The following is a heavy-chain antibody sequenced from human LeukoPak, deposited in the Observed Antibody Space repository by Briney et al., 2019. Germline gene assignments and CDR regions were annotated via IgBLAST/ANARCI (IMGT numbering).Heavy chain of an antibody. Sequence: PSETLSLTCTVSGGSISSGSYYWSWIRQPAGKGLEWIGRIYTSGSTNYNPSLKSRVTMSVDTSKNQFSLKLSSVTAADTAVYYCARESHYYYDSSGYYVDYWGQGTLVTVSS. CDR3: ARESHYYYDSSGYYVDY. V-gene: IGHV4-61*02. J-gene: IGHJ4*02. CDR2: IYTSGST. D-gene: IGHD3-22*01. CDR1: GGSISSGSYY.